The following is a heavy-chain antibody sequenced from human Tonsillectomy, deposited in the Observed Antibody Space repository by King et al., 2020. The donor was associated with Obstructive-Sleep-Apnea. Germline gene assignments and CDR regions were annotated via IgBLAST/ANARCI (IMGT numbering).Heavy chain of an antibody. D-gene: IGHD5-24*01. CDR2: MSYGWST. CDR1: GGSISSSSHF. V-gene: IGHV4-39*07. Sequence: QLQESGPGLVKPGETLSLTCTVSGGSISSSSHFWGWIRQPPGKPLEWIGSMSYGWSTFYNPSVMGRVTISVYTSKNHFSLSLTSVTAADTAVYCWAGPRVAYNGNWFDPWGQGILVTVSS. CDR3: AGPRVAYNGNWFDP. J-gene: IGHJ5*02.